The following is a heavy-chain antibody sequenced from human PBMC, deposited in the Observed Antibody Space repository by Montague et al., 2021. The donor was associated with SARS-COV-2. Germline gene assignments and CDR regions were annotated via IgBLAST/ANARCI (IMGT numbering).Heavy chain of an antibody. CDR1: GGSISSYY. D-gene: IGHD3-3*01. CDR2: ISYSGST. V-gene: IGHV4-59*01. J-gene: IGHJ4*02. Sequence: SETLSLTCTVSGGSISSYYWSWIRQPPERGLQWIGYISYSGSTNYNPSLKSRVTISVDTSKNHFTLRLSSVTAADTAVYYCARADFWSGYLYFDYWGQGTLVTVSS. CDR3: ARADFWSGYLYFDY.